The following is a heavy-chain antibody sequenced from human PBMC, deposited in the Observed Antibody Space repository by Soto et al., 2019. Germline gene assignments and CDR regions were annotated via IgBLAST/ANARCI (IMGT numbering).Heavy chain of an antibody. J-gene: IGHJ4*02. Sequence: SVKASCKASGYTFTSYAIHWVRQAPGQRLEWMGWIDAGNGDTKYSQKFQGRVTITRDTSASTAYMELSRLRSEDTAVYYCAREGRYGDYLDYWGQGTLVTVSS. CDR3: AREGRYGDYLDY. V-gene: IGHV1-3*01. CDR1: GYTFTSYA. D-gene: IGHD4-17*01. CDR2: IDAGNGDT.